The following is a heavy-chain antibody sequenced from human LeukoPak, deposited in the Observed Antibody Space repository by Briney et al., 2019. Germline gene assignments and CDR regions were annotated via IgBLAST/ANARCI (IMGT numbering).Heavy chain of an antibody. D-gene: IGHD3-3*01. CDR1: GGSITSYY. CDR2: IYYSGST. J-gene: IGHJ4*02. CDR3: ARQYYDFWRGIPYCFDY. Sequence: SETLSLTCTVSGGSITSYYWGWIRQPPGKGLEWIGSIYYSGSTYYNPSLKSRVTISVDTSKNQFSLKLSSVTAADTAVYYCARQYYDFWRGIPYCFDYWGQGTLVTVSS. V-gene: IGHV4-39*01.